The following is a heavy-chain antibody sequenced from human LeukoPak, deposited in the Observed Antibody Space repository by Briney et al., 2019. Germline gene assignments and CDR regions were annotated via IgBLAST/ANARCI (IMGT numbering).Heavy chain of an antibody. CDR3: AKTVAGYWYFDL. CDR1: GGSFSGYY. D-gene: IGHD6-19*01. V-gene: IGHV4-59*08. J-gene: IGHJ2*01. CDR2: IYYSGNT. Sequence: PSETLSLTCAVYGGSFSGYYWSWIRQPPGKPLEWIGYIYYSGNTNYNPSLKSRLTISVDTSKDQFSLKLSSVTAADTAVYYCAKTVAGYWYFDLWGRGTLVTVSS.